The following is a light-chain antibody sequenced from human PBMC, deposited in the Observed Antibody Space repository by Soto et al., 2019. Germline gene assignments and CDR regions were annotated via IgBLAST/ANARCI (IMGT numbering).Light chain of an antibody. J-gene: IGLJ2*01. CDR3: SSYAGNNNLVV. V-gene: IGLV2-8*01. CDR2: EVS. Sequence: QSALTQPPSASGSPGQSVTISCTGTSSDVGSYRYVSWYQQHPGKAPKLMIYEVSKRPSGVPDRFSGSKSGNTASLTVSGLQAEDEVHYYCSSYAGNNNLVVFGGGTKLTVL. CDR1: SSDVGSYRY.